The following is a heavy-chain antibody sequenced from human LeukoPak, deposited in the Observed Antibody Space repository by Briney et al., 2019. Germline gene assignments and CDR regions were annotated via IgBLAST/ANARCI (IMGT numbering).Heavy chain of an antibody. J-gene: IGHJ4*02. D-gene: IGHD2-8*01. V-gene: IGHV4-30-4*08. Sequence: PSETLSLTCTVSGGSISSGDYYWSWIRQPPGKGLEWIGYIYYSGSTYYNPSLKSRVTISVDMSKNQFSLKLSSVTAADTAVYYCATLSAPVMVYDIEVDYWGQGDLVTVSS. CDR2: IYYSGST. CDR1: GGSISSGDYY. CDR3: ATLSAPVMVYDIEVDY.